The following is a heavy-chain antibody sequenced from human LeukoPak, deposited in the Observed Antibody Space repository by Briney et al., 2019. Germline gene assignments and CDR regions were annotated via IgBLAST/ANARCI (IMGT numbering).Heavy chain of an antibody. J-gene: IGHJ5*02. V-gene: IGHV3-21*04. CDR2: ISSSSSYI. CDR3: ARDQSGEWDLLSGWWFDP. CDR1: GFTFSSYS. D-gene: IGHD1-26*01. Sequence: PGGSLRLSCAASGFTFSSYSMNWVRQAPGKGLEWVSSISSSSSYIYYADSVKGRFTISRDNAKNSLYLQMNSLRSEDTAVYYCARDQSGEWDLLSGWWFDPWGQGTLVTVSS.